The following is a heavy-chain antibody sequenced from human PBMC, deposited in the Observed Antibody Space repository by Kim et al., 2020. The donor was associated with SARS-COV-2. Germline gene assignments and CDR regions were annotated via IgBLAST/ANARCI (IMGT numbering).Heavy chain of an antibody. J-gene: IGHJ6*02. CDR1: GFTFSSYG. Sequence: GGSLRLSCAASGFTFSSYGMHWVRQAPGKGLEWVAVIWYDGSNKYYADSVKGRFTISRDNSKNTLYLQMNSLRAEDTAVYYCARDSIVEYSSLNYYYYYGMDVWGQGTTVTVSS. CDR2: IWYDGSNK. D-gene: IGHD6-6*01. V-gene: IGHV3-33*01. CDR3: ARDSIVEYSSLNYYYYYGMDV.